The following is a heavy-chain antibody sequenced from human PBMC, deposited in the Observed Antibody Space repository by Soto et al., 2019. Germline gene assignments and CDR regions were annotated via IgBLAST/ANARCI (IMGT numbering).Heavy chain of an antibody. CDR3: ARDWSGWHTRPSRYYYYGMDV. CDR1: GFTFSSYW. V-gene: IGHV3-7*03. D-gene: IGHD3-3*01. Sequence: PGGSLRLSCAASGFTFSSYWMSWVRQAPGKGLEWVANIKQDGSEKYYVDSVKGRFTISRDNAKNSLYLQMNSLRAEDTAVYYCARDWSGWHTRPSRYYYYGMDVWGQGTTVTVSS. J-gene: IGHJ6*02. CDR2: IKQDGSEK.